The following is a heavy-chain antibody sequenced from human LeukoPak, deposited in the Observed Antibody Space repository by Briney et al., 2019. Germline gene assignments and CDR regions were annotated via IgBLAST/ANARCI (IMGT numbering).Heavy chain of an antibody. J-gene: IGHJ3*02. V-gene: IGHV4-59*11. CDR1: GGSINNHY. Sequence: PSETLSLTCSVSGGSINNHYWSWIRQPPGKGLEWIGHIFYSGSTNYNPSLKSRVTISLVMSKNQISLKLSSVTTADTAMYYCARTDDAFHIWGHGTTVTVSS. D-gene: IGHD2-21*02. CDR3: ARTDDAFHI. CDR2: IFYSGST.